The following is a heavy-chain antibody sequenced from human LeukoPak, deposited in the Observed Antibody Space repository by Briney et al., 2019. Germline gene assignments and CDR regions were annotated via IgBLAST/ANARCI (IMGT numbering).Heavy chain of an antibody. CDR3: ASSGSGSYYNFDY. Sequence: PSETLSLTCAVYGGSFSGYYWSWIRQPPGKGLEWIGEINHSGTTNYNPSLKSRVTISLDTSKNQFSLKLSSMTAADTAVYYCASSGSGSYYNFDYWGQGTLVTVSS. D-gene: IGHD3-10*01. J-gene: IGHJ4*02. CDR2: INHSGTT. CDR1: GGSFSGYY. V-gene: IGHV4-34*01.